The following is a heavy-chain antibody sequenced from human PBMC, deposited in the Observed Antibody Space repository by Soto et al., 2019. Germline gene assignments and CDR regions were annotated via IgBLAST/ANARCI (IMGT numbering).Heavy chain of an antibody. CDR2: ISSRSDSI. CDR3: VKDESINWYSGHFRH. CDR1: GFIFTSYS. V-gene: IGHV3-21*04. J-gene: IGHJ1*01. Sequence: GGSLRLSCAASGFIFTSYSMVWVRQAPGKGLEWVSSISSRSDSIYYADSVKGRFTISRDNAQNSLYLQMNSLSAEDTAFYYCVKDESINWYSGHFRHWGQGTLVTVSS. D-gene: IGHD6-13*01.